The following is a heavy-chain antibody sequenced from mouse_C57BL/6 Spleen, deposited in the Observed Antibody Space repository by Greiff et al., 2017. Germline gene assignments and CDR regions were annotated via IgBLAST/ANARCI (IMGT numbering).Heavy chain of an antibody. D-gene: IGHD2-4*01. CDR1: GFTFSSYA. V-gene: IGHV5-4*01. CDR3: AAGIYYDYAWFAY. CDR2: ISDGGSYT. Sequence: EVQLVESGGGLVKPGGSLKLSCAASGFTFSSYAMSWVRQTPEKRLEWVATISDGGSYTYYPDNVKGRFTISRDNAKNNLYRQMSHLKSEDTAMYYCAAGIYYDYAWFAYWGQGTLVTVSA. J-gene: IGHJ3*01.